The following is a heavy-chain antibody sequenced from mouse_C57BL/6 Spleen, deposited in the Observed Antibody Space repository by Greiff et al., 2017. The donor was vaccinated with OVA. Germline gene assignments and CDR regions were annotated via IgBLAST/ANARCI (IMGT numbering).Heavy chain of an antibody. Sequence: QVQLQQSGAELVRPGASVKLSCKASGYTFTSYWMHWVKQRPGQGLEWIGMIHPNSGSTNYNEKFKSKATLTVDKSSSTAYMQLSSLTSEDSAVYYCARSRYDYFAYWGQGTLVTVSA. CDR1: GYTFTSYW. V-gene: IGHV1-64*01. D-gene: IGHD2-4*01. CDR3: ARSRYDYFAY. J-gene: IGHJ3*01. CDR2: IHPNSGST.